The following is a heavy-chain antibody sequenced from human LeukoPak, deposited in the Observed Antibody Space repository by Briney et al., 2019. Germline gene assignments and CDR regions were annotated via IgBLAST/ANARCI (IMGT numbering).Heavy chain of an antibody. D-gene: IGHD2-15*01. CDR1: GFTFFNYW. Sequence: GGSLRLSCAASGFTFFNYWMHWVRQAPGKGLVWVSRINSDGSSTSYADSVKGRFTISRDNSKNTLYLQMNSLRAEDTAVYYCAKSGLNRFDYWGQGTLVTVSS. V-gene: IGHV3-74*01. CDR2: INSDGSST. J-gene: IGHJ4*02. CDR3: AKSGLNRFDY.